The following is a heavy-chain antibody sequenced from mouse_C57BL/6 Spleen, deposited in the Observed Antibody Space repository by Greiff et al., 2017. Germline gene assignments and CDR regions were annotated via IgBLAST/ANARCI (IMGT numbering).Heavy chain of an antibody. CDR2: IYPGDGDT. D-gene: IGHD3-3*01. J-gene: IGHJ4*01. CDR3: APRGGVGAMDY. CDR1: GYAFRSYW. V-gene: IGHV1-80*01. Sequence: VQLQQSGAELVKPGASVKLSCKASGYAFRSYWLNWVKQRPGQGLAWIGQIYPGDGDTNYNGKVKGKGTLTADTSSSTAYMQLSSLTAEDSAVYVSAPRGGVGAMDYWGQGTSVTVSA.